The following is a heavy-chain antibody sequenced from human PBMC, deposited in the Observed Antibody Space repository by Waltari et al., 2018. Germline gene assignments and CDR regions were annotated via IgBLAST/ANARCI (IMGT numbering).Heavy chain of an antibody. CDR3: GKXAAVAVPAAVDX. J-gene: IGHJ4*02. CDR2: ISFXAGHK. Sequence: XVQLXESXGGVVRPGRSLRXSCAASGFPFSNFAMHWVRQAPGRXLEWVXFISFXAGHKXYADSVKGRFXVSRDNSKNTLFLQMNSXSPDDRAVXYXGKXAAVAVPAAVDXWGQGTVVTVSS. CDR1: GFPFSNFA. D-gene: IGHD2-2*01. V-gene: IGHV3-30*18.